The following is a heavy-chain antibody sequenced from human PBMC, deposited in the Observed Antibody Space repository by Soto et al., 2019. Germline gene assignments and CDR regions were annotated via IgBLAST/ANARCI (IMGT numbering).Heavy chain of an antibody. J-gene: IGHJ4*02. D-gene: IGHD6-19*01. Sequence: ASVKLSCKASGYTFTSYGISWVRQAPGQGLEWMGWISAYNGNTNYAQKLQGRGTMTTDTSTSTAYMELRSLRSDDTAVYYCARDAFLEMGNNEAVAGPLFDYWGQGTLVTVSS. CDR2: ISAYNGNT. V-gene: IGHV1-18*01. CDR1: GYTFTSYG. CDR3: ARDAFLEMGNNEAVAGPLFDY.